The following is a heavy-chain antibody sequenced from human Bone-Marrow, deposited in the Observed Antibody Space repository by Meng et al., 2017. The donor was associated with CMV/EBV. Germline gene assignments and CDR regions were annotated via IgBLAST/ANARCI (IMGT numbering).Heavy chain of an antibody. J-gene: IGHJ3*02. V-gene: IGHV3-48*03. CDR2: ISSSGSTI. Sequence: GESLKISCAASGFTFSSYEMNWVRQAPGKGLEWVSYISSSGSTIYYADSVKGRFTISRDNAKNSLYLQMNSLRAEVTAVYYCARDRRVGAIGGAFDIWGQGTMVTVSS. CDR3: ARDRRVGAIGGAFDI. D-gene: IGHD1-26*01. CDR1: GFTFSSYE.